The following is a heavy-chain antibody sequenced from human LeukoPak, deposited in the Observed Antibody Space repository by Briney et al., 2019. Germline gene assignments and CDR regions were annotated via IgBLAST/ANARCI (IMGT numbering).Heavy chain of an antibody. CDR1: GFPFSSYT. Sequence: GGSLRLSCAASGFPFSSYTMSWVRQAPGKGLEWVSTISRSGGSTYYADSVKGRFTISRDNSKNMLYLQMNSLRAEDTAVYYCAKDQDWPTAMITNWGQGTLVTVSS. V-gene: IGHV3-23*01. CDR3: AKDQDWPTAMITN. CDR2: ISRSGGST. D-gene: IGHD5-18*01. J-gene: IGHJ4*02.